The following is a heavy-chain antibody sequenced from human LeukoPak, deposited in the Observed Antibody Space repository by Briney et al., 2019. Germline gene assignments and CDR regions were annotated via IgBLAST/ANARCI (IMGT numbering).Heavy chain of an antibody. CDR2: IYFTGGT. CDR3: ARDRRESTMPNDAFDI. V-gene: IGHV4-59*01. D-gene: IGHD2-2*01. J-gene: IGHJ3*02. Sequence: PSETLSPTCSVSAGSISSYYWSWIRQPPGRGLEWSGYIYFTGGTNYNPSLKSRVTISVDTSKKPFSLKLSSVTAADTAVYYCARDRRESTMPNDAFDIWGQGTMVTVSS. CDR1: AGSISSYY.